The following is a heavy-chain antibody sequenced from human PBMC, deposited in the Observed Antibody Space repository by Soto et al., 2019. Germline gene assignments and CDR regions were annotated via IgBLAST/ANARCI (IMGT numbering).Heavy chain of an antibody. J-gene: IGHJ4*02. CDR3: AASPEATVTTFDY. D-gene: IGHD4-17*01. V-gene: IGHV4-31*03. Sequence: QVQLQESGPGLVKPSQTLSLTCTVSGGSISSGGYYWSWIRQHPGKGLEWIGYIYYSGSTYYNPALKSRVTTAVDTSKNQSSLKLSSVSAAHRAVYYCAASPEATVTTFDYWGQGTPVTVSS. CDR2: IYYSGST. CDR1: GGSISSGGYY.